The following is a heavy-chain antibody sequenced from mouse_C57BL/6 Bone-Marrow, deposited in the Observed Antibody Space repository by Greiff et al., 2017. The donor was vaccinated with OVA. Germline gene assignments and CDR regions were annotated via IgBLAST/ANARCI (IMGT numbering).Heavy chain of an antibody. Sequence: VQLQQSGAELVKPGASVKISCKASGYAFSSYWMNWVKQRPGKGLEWIGQIYPGDGDTNYNGKFKGKATLTADKSSSTAYMQLSSLTSEDSAVYFCARHAPGNLLAMDYWGQGTSVTVSS. CDR1: GYAFSSYW. CDR3: ARHAPGNLLAMDY. V-gene: IGHV1-80*01. CDR2: IYPGDGDT. J-gene: IGHJ4*01. D-gene: IGHD2-1*01.